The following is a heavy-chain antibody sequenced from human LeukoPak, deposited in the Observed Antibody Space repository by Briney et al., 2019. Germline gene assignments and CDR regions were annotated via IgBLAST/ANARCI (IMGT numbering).Heavy chain of an antibody. CDR1: GYTFTSYD. D-gene: IGHD1-26*01. Sequence: ASVKVSCKASGYTFTSYDINWVRQATGQGLEWMGWMYPNSGNTGFAQKFQGRVTLTRDTSINTAYMELSSLRADDTAVYYCARGNSGSYYHYWGQGTLVTVSS. CDR2: MYPNSGNT. V-gene: IGHV1-8*01. J-gene: IGHJ4*02. CDR3: ARGNSGSYYHY.